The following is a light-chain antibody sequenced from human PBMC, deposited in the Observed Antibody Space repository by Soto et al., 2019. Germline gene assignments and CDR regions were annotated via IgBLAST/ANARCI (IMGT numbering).Light chain of an antibody. CDR1: SSNIGTNT. Sequence: QPVLTQPPSASGTPGQRVIISCSGSSSNIGTNTVNWYQLLPGTAPKLLIYNNNRRPSGVPDRFSGSKSGTSASLAISGLQSEDEADYYCAAWDDSLNGWVFGGGTKLTVL. CDR3: AAWDDSLNGWV. CDR2: NNN. J-gene: IGLJ3*02. V-gene: IGLV1-44*01.